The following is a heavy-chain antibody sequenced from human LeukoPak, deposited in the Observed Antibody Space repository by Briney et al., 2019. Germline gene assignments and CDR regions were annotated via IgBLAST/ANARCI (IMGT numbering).Heavy chain of an antibody. V-gene: IGHV4-59*01. J-gene: IGHJ6*03. CDR2: IYYSGST. CDR3: ARDRVGQQLVGRNYYYYYMDV. Sequence: ASETLSLTCTVSGGSISNYYWSWIRQPPGKGLEWIGYIYYSGSTNYNPSLKSRVTISVDTSKNQFSLKLRSVTAADTAVYYCARDRVGQQLVGRNYYYYYMDVWGKGTTVTISS. CDR1: GGSISNYY. D-gene: IGHD6-13*01.